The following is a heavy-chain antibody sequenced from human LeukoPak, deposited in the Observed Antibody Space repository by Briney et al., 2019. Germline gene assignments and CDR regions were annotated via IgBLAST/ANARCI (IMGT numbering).Heavy chain of an antibody. V-gene: IGHV4-30-2*01. CDR3: ARDQPPLGY. D-gene: IGHD7-27*01. CDR2: IYHSGST. J-gene: IGHJ4*02. Sequence: PSQTLSLTCTVSGGSISSGGYYWSWIRQPPGKGLGWIGYIYHSGSTYYNPSLKRRVTISVDRSKNQFSLKLSSVTAADTAVYYCARDQPPLGYWGQGTLVTVSS. CDR1: GGSISSGGYY.